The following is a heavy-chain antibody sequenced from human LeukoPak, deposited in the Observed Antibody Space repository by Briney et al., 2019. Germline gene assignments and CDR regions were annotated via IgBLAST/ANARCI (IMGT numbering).Heavy chain of an antibody. J-gene: IGHJ4*02. V-gene: IGHV1-69*01. D-gene: IGHD1-1*01. CDR3: ARVGPWIELNGDLDY. CDR1: GGTFSSYA. Sequence: SVKVSCKASGGTFSSYAISWVRQAPGQGLEWMGGIIPIFGTANYAQKFQGRVTITADESTSTAYMELSRLRSDDTAVYYCARVGPWIELNGDLDYWGQGTLVTVSS. CDR2: IIPIFGTA.